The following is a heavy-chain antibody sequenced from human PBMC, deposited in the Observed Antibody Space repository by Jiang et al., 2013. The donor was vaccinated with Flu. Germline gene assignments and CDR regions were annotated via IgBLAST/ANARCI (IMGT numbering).Heavy chain of an antibody. Sequence: GLVKPSETLSLTCTVSGGSINTATYYWGWIRSPQEGLEWLGSLYADGITYYSPSLESRLSLSMDTSRNEFSLRLASVTAADTAVYYCARDRDILSREGFDFWGQGTLVTVSS. J-gene: IGHJ4*02. CDR3: ARDRDILSREGFDF. V-gene: IGHV4-39*07. CDR1: GGSINTATYY. CDR2: LYADGIT. D-gene: IGHD3-9*01.